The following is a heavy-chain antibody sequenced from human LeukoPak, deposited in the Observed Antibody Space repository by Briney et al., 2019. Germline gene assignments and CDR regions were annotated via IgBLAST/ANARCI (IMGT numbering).Heavy chain of an antibody. J-gene: IGHJ4*02. Sequence: GASVKVSCKASGYTFTSYGISWVRQAPGQGLEWMGWISAYNGNTNYAQKLQGRVTMTTDTSTSIAYMELRGLRSDDTAVYYCARDLTDYGDYPDSFDYWGQGTLVTVSS. CDR3: ARDLTDYGDYPDSFDY. CDR1: GYTFTSYG. D-gene: IGHD4-17*01. V-gene: IGHV1-18*01. CDR2: ISAYNGNT.